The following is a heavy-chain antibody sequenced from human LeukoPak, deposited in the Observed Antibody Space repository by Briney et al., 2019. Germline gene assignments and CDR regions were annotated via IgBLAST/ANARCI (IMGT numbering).Heavy chain of an antibody. CDR2: ISGSGGGT. J-gene: IGHJ4*02. V-gene: IGHV3-23*01. CDR1: GFTFSSYA. Sequence: PGGSLRLSCAASGFTFSSYAMSWVRQAPGKGLEWVSAISGSGGGTYYADSVKGRFTISRDNFKNTLFLQMNSLRAEDTATYYCAKQRASYGYVFDYWGQGTLVTVSS. CDR3: AKQRASYGYVFDY. D-gene: IGHD5-18*01.